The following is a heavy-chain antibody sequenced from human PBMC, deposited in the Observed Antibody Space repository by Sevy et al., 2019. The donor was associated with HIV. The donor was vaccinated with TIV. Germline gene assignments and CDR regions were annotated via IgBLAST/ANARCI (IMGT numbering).Heavy chain of an antibody. D-gene: IGHD6-19*01. CDR1: GFTFSDYA. J-gene: IGHJ4*02. Sequence: GGSLRLSCTASGFTFSDYAMSWVRQAPGKGLEWVGFIKTKTYGGKTEYAGSVKGRFIISRDDSKNIAYLQMNSLKTEDTAVYYCTRDLYGSGWFYFDYWGQGTLVTVSS. CDR3: TRDLYGSGWFYFDY. CDR2: IKTKTYGGKT. V-gene: IGHV3-49*04.